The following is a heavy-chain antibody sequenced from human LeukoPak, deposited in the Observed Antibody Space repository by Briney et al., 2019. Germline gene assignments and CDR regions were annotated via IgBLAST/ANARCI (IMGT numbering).Heavy chain of an antibody. Sequence: GGSLRLSCAASGFTFSTYTMNWVRQAPGKGLEWVSYISSSSSAIFYADSVKGRFTISRDNAKNSLYLQMNSLRAEDTAVYYCARDRNQYGDQTFYYWGQGTLVTVSS. CDR1: GFTFSTYT. CDR3: ARDRNQYGDQTFYY. V-gene: IGHV3-48*04. CDR2: ISSSSSAI. J-gene: IGHJ4*02. D-gene: IGHD4-17*01.